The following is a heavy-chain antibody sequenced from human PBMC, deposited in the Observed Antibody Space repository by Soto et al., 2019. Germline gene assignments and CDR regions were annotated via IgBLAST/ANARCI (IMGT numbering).Heavy chain of an antibody. J-gene: IGHJ5*02. V-gene: IGHV3-7*03. CDR1: GLVFKTYW. CDR3: ATPGSYNGGT. D-gene: IGHD3-10*01. Sequence: VQLVESGGALVQPGGSLRLSCAASGLVFKTYWVEWVRQAPGKGLEWVASIDQDGSATYYADSVKGRFTISRDNAADSAHLHKNSLKVGDTAIYYCATPGSYNGGTWGQGTLVTITS. CDR2: IDQDGSAT.